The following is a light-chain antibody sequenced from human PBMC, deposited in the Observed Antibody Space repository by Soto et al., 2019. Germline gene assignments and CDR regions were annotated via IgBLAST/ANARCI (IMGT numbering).Light chain of an antibody. CDR1: QNISSS. V-gene: IGKV3-11*01. CDR3: QQRSTWPPVT. CDR2: AAS. J-gene: IGKJ4*01. Sequence: EIVLTQSPATLSLSPGDTATLSCRASQNISSSLAWYQQKPGQAPGLLIYAASNRATGFPARFSGSGAGTDFTLTISSLEPEDFAVDYCQQRSTWPPVTVGGGTKVEIK.